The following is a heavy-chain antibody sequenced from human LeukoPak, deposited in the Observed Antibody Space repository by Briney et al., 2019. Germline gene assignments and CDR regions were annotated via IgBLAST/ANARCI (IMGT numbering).Heavy chain of an antibody. CDR1: GGSISIGSYY. V-gene: IGHV4-61*02. D-gene: IGHD2-21*01. CDR3: AREVYCGGDCHTPAEYFQH. J-gene: IGHJ1*01. CDR2: IYTSGST. Sequence: SETLSLTCTVSGGSISIGSYYWSWIRQPAGKGLEWIGRIYTSGSTNYNPSLTSRVTISVDTSKNQFSLQLSSVTAADTAVYYCAREVYCGGDCHTPAEYFQHWGQGTLVTVSS.